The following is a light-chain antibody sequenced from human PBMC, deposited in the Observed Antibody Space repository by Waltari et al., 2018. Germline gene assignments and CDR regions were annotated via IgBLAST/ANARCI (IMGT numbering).Light chain of an antibody. Sequence: QSGLPPPPSVSWAPGQRVTITCAGPSSYIWSDSALPWYQVLPGTAPKLLIFGNNNRPSGVPDRFSGSKSGTSASLAITGLQAEDEADYYCQSYDSSLIASIFGGGTRLTVL. CDR1: SSYIWSDSA. V-gene: IGLV1-40*01. CDR2: GNN. J-gene: IGLJ2*01. CDR3: QSYDSSLIASI.